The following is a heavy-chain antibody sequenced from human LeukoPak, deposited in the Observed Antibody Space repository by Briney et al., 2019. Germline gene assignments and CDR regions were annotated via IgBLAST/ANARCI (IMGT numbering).Heavy chain of an antibody. V-gene: IGHV3-21*01. D-gene: IGHD6-13*01. CDR2: ISSSSSYI. J-gene: IGHJ4*02. CDR3: ARDKPSSSWYYLWDY. CDR1: GFTSSDYY. Sequence: GGSLRLSCAASGFTSSDYYMSWIRQAPGKGLEWVSSISSSSSYIYYADSVKGRFTISRDNAKNSLYLQMNSLRAEDTAVYYCARDKPSSSWYYLWDYWGQGTLVTVSS.